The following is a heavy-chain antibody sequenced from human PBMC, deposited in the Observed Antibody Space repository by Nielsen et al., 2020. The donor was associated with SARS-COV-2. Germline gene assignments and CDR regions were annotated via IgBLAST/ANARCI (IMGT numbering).Heavy chain of an antibody. CDR1: GFTFSSYG. J-gene: IGHJ6*03. CDR2: IWYDGSNK. V-gene: IGHV3-33*01. D-gene: IGHD1-1*01. Sequence: GGSLRLSCAASGFTFSSYGMHWVRQAPGKGLEWVAVIWYDGSNKYYADSVKGRFTISRDNSKNTLYLQMNSLRAEDTAVYYCARGRCTSYNCAKLGGYMDVWGKGTTVTVSS. CDR3: ARGRCTSYNCAKLGGYMDV.